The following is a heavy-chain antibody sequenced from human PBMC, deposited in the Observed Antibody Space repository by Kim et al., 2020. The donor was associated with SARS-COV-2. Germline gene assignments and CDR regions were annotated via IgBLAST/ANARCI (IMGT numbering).Heavy chain of an antibody. CDR3: AKDGPRGCTSASCSSPDV. J-gene: IGHJ6*02. CDR1: GFTFSSYA. V-gene: IGHV3-23*01. D-gene: IGHD2-2*01. Sequence: GGSLRLSCAASGFTFSSYAMNWVRQAPGKGLEWVSIISGSGGNTYYADSVKGRFTISRENSRNTLYLQINSLRAEDTAVYYCAKDGPRGCTSASCSSPDVWGQGTTVTVSS. CDR2: ISGSGGNT.